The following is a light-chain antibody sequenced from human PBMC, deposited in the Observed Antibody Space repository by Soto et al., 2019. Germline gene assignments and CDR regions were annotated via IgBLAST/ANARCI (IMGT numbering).Light chain of an antibody. CDR2: AAS. Sequence: IPMTQYTSSLSASVGARVTITCQASQDISNYLNWYQQKPGKAPKLLIYAASTLQSGVPSRFSGSGSGTEFTLTTSSLQSEDFAVYYCQQYNSWPLAFGQGTKVDNK. CDR3: QQYNSWPLA. CDR1: QDISNY. J-gene: IGKJ1*01. V-gene: IGKV1-9*01.